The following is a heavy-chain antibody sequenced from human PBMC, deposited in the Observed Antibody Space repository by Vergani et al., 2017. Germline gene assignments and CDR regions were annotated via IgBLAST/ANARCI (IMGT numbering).Heavy chain of an antibody. J-gene: IGHJ3*02. V-gene: IGHV2-70*04. CDR2: IDWDDDK. CDR3: ARIGGSYGPLGHDAFDI. CDR1: GFSLSTSGMR. Sequence: QVTLKESGPALVKPTQTLTLTCTFSGFSLSTSGMRVSWIRQPPGKALEWLARIDWDDDKFYSTSLKTRLTISKDTSKNQVVLTMTNMDPVDTATYYCARIGGSYGPLGHDAFDIWGQGTMVTVSS. D-gene: IGHD1-26*01.